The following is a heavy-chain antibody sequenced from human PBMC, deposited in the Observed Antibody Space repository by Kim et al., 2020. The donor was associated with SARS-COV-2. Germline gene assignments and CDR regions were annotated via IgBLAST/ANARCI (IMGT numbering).Heavy chain of an antibody. CDR2: IYHSGST. Sequence: SETLSLTCAVSGGSISSSNWWSWVRQPPGKGLEWIGEIYHSGSTNYNPSLKSRVTISVDKSKNQFSLKLSSVTAADTAVYYCAREGVEDSSSWYVDYWGQGTLVTVSS. CDR1: GGSISSSNW. D-gene: IGHD6-13*01. V-gene: IGHV4-4*02. CDR3: AREGVEDSSSWYVDY. J-gene: IGHJ4*02.